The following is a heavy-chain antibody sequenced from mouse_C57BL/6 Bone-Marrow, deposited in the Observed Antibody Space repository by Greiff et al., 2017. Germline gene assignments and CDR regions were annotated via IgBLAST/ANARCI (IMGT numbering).Heavy chain of an antibody. J-gene: IGHJ1*03. CDR3: AYLSSYGNPVERNWYFDV. V-gene: IGHV1-74*01. CDR2: IHPSDSDT. D-gene: IGHD2-1*01. Sequence: QVQLQQPGAELVKPGASVKVSCKASGYTFTSSWMHWVKQRPGQGLEWIGRIHPSDSDTNYNKKFKGKATLTVDKSSSTAYMQLHSLPSENSAVYYCAYLSSYGNPVERNWYFDVWGKGTTVTVSS. CDR1: GYTFTSSW.